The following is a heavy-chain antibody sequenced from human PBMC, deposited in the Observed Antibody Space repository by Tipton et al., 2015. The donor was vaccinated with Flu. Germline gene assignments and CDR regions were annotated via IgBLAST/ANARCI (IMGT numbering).Heavy chain of an antibody. CDR2: ISGSGGST. D-gene: IGHD4-11*01. J-gene: IGHJ6*02. CDR3: AKDRDYSNYDYYYYGMDV. CDR1: GFTFSSYA. V-gene: IGHV3-23*01. Sequence: SLRLSCAASGFTFSSYAMSWVRQAPGKGLEWVPAISGSGGSTYYADSVKGRFTISRDNSKNTLYLQINSLRAEDTAVYYCAKDRDYSNYDYYYYGMDVWGQGTTVTVSS.